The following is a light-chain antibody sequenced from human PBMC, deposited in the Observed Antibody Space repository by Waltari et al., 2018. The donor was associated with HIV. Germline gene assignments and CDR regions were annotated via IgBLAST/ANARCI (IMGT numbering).Light chain of an antibody. V-gene: IGKV3D-15*01. CDR2: DAS. CDR1: QRVGRD. Sequence: IVMTQSPDILYVSPGERATLSCRASQRVGRDLAWYQQKPGQAPRLLMYDASTRATCTPARFSGRGSETQFTLTINNLQSEDFAIYYCQQYNNWPLWTFGQGTKVDFK. J-gene: IGKJ1*01. CDR3: QQYNNWPLWT.